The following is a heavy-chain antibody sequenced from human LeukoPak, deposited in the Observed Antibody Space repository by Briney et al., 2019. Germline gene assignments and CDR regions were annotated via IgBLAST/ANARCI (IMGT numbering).Heavy chain of an antibody. Sequence: GGSLRLPCTASGFTFSSYAMHWVRQAPGKGLEWVAVISYDGSNKYYADSVKGRFTISRDNSKNTLYLQVNTLRAEDTAVYYCAKDRDHYGDRTPGYYYGMDVWGQGTTVTVSS. V-gene: IGHV3-30*18. CDR3: AKDRDHYGDRTPGYYYGMDV. D-gene: IGHD4-17*01. J-gene: IGHJ6*02. CDR1: GFTFSSYA. CDR2: ISYDGSNK.